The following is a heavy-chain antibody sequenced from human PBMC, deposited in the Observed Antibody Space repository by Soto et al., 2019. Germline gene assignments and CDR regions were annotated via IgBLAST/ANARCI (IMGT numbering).Heavy chain of an antibody. CDR2: INPNSGGT. CDR1: GYTFTSYA. CDR3: AREERGYSYGFYYYYGMDV. D-gene: IGHD5-18*01. V-gene: IGHV1-2*04. J-gene: IGHJ6*02. Sequence: ASVKVSCKASGYTFTSYAMHWVRQAPGQRLEWMGWINPNSGGTNYAQKFQGWVTMTRDTSISTAYMELSRLRSDDTAVYYCAREERGYSYGFYYYYGMDVWGQGTTVTVSS.